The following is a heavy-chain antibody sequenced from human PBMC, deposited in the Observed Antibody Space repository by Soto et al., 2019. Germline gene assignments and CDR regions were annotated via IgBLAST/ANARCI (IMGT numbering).Heavy chain of an antibody. CDR3: ARASSSSSTADY. Sequence: QVQLQESGPGLVKASQTLSLICSVSGESISSGGYYWSWIRHHPGKGLEWIGYIYDSESAYYNPSLKSRFTISTDTSKNHFAMKLSSVTAADTAVYYCARASSSSSTADYWGQGTLITVSS. V-gene: IGHV4-31*03. J-gene: IGHJ4*02. CDR2: IYDSESA. CDR1: GESISSGGYY. D-gene: IGHD6-6*01.